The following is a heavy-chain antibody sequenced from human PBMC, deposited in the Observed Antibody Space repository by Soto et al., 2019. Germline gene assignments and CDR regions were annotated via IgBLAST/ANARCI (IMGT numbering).Heavy chain of an antibody. J-gene: IGHJ4*02. CDR1: GFTFSSYT. Sequence: QVQLVGSGGGVVQPGRSLRLSCAASGFTFSSYTMHWVRQAPGKGLEWVAVTSYDGSNKYYADSVNGRFTISRDNSKNTLYMQMNSLRAEDSAVYYCARDPPPGCGGHCYPGWGQGTLVTVSS. CDR2: TSYDGSNK. V-gene: IGHV3-30-3*01. CDR3: ARDPPPGCGGHCYPG. D-gene: IGHD2-21*02.